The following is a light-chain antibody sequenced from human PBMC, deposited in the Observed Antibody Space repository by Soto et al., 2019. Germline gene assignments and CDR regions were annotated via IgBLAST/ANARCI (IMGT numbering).Light chain of an antibody. CDR2: DAS. V-gene: IGKV3-11*01. J-gene: IGKJ1*01. CDR3: QQRSNWTPT. CDR1: QSVSSY. Sequence: EIVWTQSPATLSLSPGERATISRRASQSVSSYLAWYQKKPGQAPRIIIYDASNRATGIPARFSGSGSGTDFTLTISRLETEEFAVYDCQQRSNWTPTFGQGTKVEIK.